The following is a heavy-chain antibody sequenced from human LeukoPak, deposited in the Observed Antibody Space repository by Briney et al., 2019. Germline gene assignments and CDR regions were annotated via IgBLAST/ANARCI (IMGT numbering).Heavy chain of an antibody. J-gene: IGHJ4*02. D-gene: IGHD2-15*01. CDR2: IIPIFGTA. Sequence: SVKVSCKASGGTFSSYAISWVRQAPGQGLKWMGGIIPIFGTANYAQKFQGRVTITTDESTSTAYMELSSMRSEDTAVYYCARDMSCSGGSCYTSWGQGTLVTVSS. CDR1: GGTFSSYA. CDR3: ARDMSCSGGSCYTS. V-gene: IGHV1-69*05.